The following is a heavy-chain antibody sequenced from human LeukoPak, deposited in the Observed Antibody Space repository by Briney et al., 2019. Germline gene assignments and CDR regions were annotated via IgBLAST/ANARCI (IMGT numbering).Heavy chain of an antibody. CDR3: ARDTAMAPDYYFDY. D-gene: IGHD5-18*01. CDR2: IYTSGST. Sequence: PSETLSLTCTVSGGSISSYYWSWIPQPAGKGLEWIGRIYTSGSTNYNPSLKSRATMSVDTSKNQFSLKLSSVTAADTAVYYCARDTAMAPDYYFDYWGQGTLVTVSS. J-gene: IGHJ4*02. CDR1: GGSISSYY. V-gene: IGHV4-4*07.